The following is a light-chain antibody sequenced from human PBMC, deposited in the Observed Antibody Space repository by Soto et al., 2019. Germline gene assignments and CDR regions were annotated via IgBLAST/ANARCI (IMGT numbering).Light chain of an antibody. Sequence: SYELTQPPSVSVAPGKTARITCGGNNIGSKSVHWYQQKPGQAPVLVIYYDSDRPSGIPERFSGSNSGNTATLTISRVEAGDEADYYCQVWDSSRDHNHVSGPGNKLTVL. CDR3: QVWDSSRDHNHV. CDR2: YDS. V-gene: IGLV3-21*04. CDR1: NIGSKS. J-gene: IGLJ1*01.